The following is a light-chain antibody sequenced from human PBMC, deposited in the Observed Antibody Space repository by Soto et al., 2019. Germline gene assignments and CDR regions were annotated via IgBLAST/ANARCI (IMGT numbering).Light chain of an antibody. CDR2: EVS. CDR3: SSYTAGGTI. J-gene: IGLJ1*01. CDR1: SGDVGGYYY. Sequence: QSALTQPASVSGSPGQSITISCTGTSGDVGGYYYVSWYQQLPGKAPKLMISEVSNRPSRVSNRFSGSKSGNTASLTISGLQAEDEADYYCSSYTAGGTIFGTGTKVTVL. V-gene: IGLV2-14*01.